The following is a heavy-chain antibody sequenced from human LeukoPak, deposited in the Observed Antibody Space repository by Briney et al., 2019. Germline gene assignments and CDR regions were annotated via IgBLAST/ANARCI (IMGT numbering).Heavy chain of an antibody. CDR1: GYSFTSYW. D-gene: IGHD2-2*01. CDR3: ARHGRYCSSTSCYWFDY. J-gene: IGHJ4*02. Sequence: GESLKISCKGSGYSFTSYWIGWVRQMPGKGLEGMALIYPGASDTRYSPSFQGQVTLSADTSISTAYLQWSSLKASDTAMYYCARHGRYCSSTSCYWFDYWGQGTLVTVSS. V-gene: IGHV5-51*01. CDR2: IYPGASDT.